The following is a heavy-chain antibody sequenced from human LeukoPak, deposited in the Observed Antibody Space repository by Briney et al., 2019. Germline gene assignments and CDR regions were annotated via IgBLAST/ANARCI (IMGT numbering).Heavy chain of an antibody. CDR1: GDSVSSYY. J-gene: IGHJ6*03. Sequence: PSETLSLTCTVSGDSVSSYYWSWIRQPPGKGLEWIGEINHSGSTNYNPSLKSRVTISVDTSKNQFSLKLSSVTAADTAVYYCASRVATIAHYYYMDVWGKGTTVTVSS. CDR3: ASRVATIAHYYYMDV. CDR2: INHSGST. V-gene: IGHV4-34*01. D-gene: IGHD2-15*01.